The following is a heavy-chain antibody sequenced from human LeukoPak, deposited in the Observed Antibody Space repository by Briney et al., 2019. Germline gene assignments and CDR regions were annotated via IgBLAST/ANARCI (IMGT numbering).Heavy chain of an antibody. J-gene: IGHJ6*04. CDR2: INHSGST. D-gene: IGHD6-19*01. CDR3: ASPAVAGIRGTYYYYYGMDV. Sequence: SQTLSLTCTVSGGSISSGGYYWSWIRQHPGKGLEWIGEINHSGSTNYNPSLKSRVTISVDTSKNQFSLKLSSVTAADTAVYYCASPAVAGIRGTYYYYYGMDVWGKGTTVTVSS. V-gene: IGHV4-31*03. CDR1: GGSISSGGYY.